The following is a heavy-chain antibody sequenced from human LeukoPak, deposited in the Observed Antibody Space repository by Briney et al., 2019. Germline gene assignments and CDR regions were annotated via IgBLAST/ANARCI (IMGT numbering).Heavy chain of an antibody. V-gene: IGHV4-59*12. Sequence: SETLSLTCTVSGGFITSYYWSWIRQPPGKGLEWIGYIYYTGSTNYNPSLKSRVTISVDTSKNQFSLKLSSVAAADTAVYYCARDTGWFDPWGQGTLVTVSS. CDR3: ARDTGWFDP. CDR2: IYYTGST. D-gene: IGHD1-14*01. J-gene: IGHJ5*02. CDR1: GGFITSYY.